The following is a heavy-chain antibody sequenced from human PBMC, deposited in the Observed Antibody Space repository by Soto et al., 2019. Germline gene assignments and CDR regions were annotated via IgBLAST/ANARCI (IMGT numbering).Heavy chain of an antibody. CDR2: ISAAGDP. V-gene: IGHV3-13*05. CDR1: GFTFRNYD. CDR3: ASTDRDFYGLDI. Sequence: EVQLVESGGGLVQPGGSLRLSCEASGFTFRNYDMPWVRQGTGTGLEWVSGISAAGDPDYADSVEGRFTTSKENAHTSFFLQMNSLRVGDTAVYYCASTDRDFYGLDIWGQGTTVIVSS. J-gene: IGHJ6*02.